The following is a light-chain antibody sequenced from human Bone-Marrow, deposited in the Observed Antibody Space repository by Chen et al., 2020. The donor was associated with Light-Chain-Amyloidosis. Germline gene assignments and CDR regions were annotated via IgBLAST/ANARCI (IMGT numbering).Light chain of an antibody. CDR2: EDD. Sequence: NFMLTQPPSASEPPAKPVIISCTRSSGSIVTNYVQWYQQRPGSSPTTVIYEDDQRPSGVPDRFSGSIDRSSNSASLTISGLKTEDEADYYCQSYQGSSQGVFGGGTKLTVL. CDR3: QSYQGSSQGV. V-gene: IGLV6-57*01. J-gene: IGLJ3*02. CDR1: SGSIVTNY.